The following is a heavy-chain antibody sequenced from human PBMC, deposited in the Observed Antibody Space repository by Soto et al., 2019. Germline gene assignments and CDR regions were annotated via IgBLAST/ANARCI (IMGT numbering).Heavy chain of an antibody. V-gene: IGHV3-11*01. CDR2: ISSSGSTI. CDR3: GREPVSEVGATRGFDY. Sequence: QVQLVESGGGLVKTGGSLRLSCAASGFNFSDYYMSWIRQAPGKGLEWVSYISSSGSTIYYADSVKGRFTISRDNAKNTLYLKMNSLRAEDTDVYYCGREPVSEVGATRGFDYWGQGPLVTVSS. D-gene: IGHD1-26*01. CDR1: GFNFSDYY. J-gene: IGHJ4*02.